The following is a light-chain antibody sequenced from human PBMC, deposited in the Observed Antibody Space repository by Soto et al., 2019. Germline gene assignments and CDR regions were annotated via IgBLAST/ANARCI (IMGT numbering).Light chain of an antibody. CDR1: SSDVGGYNY. Sequence: QSALTQPASVSGSPGQSITISCTGTSSDVGGYNYVSWYQQHPGKAPKLMIYEVSNRPSGVSNRFSGSKSGNTASLTISGLHAEDAADYYCRSYTSSSTVVFGGGTKLTVL. J-gene: IGLJ2*01. CDR3: RSYTSSSTVV. V-gene: IGLV2-14*01. CDR2: EVS.